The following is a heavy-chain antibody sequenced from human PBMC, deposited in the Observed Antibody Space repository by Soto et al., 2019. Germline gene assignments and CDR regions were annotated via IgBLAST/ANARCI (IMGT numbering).Heavy chain of an antibody. Sequence: GGSLRLSYAASGFTFSSYSMNWVRQAPGKGLEWVSSISSSSSYIYYADSVKGRFTISRDNAKTTLYLQMNSLRAEDTAVYYCARAPPDIAVAGTAGWGQGTLVTVSS. D-gene: IGHD6-19*01. V-gene: IGHV3-21*01. CDR3: ARAPPDIAVAGTAG. CDR2: ISSSSSYI. CDR1: GFTFSSYS. J-gene: IGHJ4*02.